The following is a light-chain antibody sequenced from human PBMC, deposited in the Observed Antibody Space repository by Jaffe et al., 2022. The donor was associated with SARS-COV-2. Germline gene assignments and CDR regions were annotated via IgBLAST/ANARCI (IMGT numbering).Light chain of an antibody. CDR1: SLKMYC. Sequence: SSELTQDPAVSVALGQTVSITCQGDSLKMYCASWYQQKPGQAPVLVIYGKNNRPSGIPDRFSGSNSGDTASLTITGAQAEDEADYYCDSRDSDGNRWLFGGGTKLTVL. CDR2: GKN. J-gene: IGLJ3*02. V-gene: IGLV3-19*01. CDR3: DSRDSDGNRWL.